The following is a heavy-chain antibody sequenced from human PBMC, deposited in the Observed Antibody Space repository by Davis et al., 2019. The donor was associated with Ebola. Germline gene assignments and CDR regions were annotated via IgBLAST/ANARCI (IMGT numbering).Heavy chain of an antibody. CDR2: IIPILGIA. CDR3: ARDGCSGGSCYIYYYYGMDV. Sequence: SVKVSCKTSGGTFTNYAVNWVRQAPGHGLEWMGRIIPILGIANYAQKFQGRVTITADKSTSTAYMELSSLRSEDTAVYYCARDGCSGGSCYIYYYYGMDVWGKGTTVTVSS. J-gene: IGHJ6*04. D-gene: IGHD2-15*01. CDR1: GGTFTNYA. V-gene: IGHV1-69*04.